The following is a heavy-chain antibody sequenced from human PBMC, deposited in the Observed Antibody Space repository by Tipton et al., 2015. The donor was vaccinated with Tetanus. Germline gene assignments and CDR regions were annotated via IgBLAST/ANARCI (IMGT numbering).Heavy chain of an antibody. Sequence: TLSLTCTVSGGSVSSGSYFWSWIRQPPGKGLEWIGSIYVSGTTYYNPSLKSRVTISIDTSKNQFSLRLSSVTAADTAVYYCSSSPGNHYLAFFDYWGRGTLVTVSS. CDR3: SSSPGNHYLAFFDY. J-gene: IGHJ4*02. V-gene: IGHV4-30-2*05. D-gene: IGHD2/OR15-2a*01. CDR2: IYVSGTT. CDR1: GGSVSSGSYF.